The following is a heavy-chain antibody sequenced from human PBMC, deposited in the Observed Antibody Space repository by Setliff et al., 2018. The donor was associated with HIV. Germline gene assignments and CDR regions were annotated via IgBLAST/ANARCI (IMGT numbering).Heavy chain of an antibody. Sequence: SATLSLTCTVSGDSLNSSTYYWTWIRQRPGKGLEWIGYNYHGGRTNFNPSLKSRLTISLDTSKNQFSLRLNSVTAADTAVYYCARGKGFGAYYFIDVWGEGTTVT. CDR3: ARGKGFGAYYFIDV. D-gene: IGHD3-10*01. J-gene: IGHJ6*03. CDR2: NYHGGRT. CDR1: GDSLNSSTYY. V-gene: IGHV4-31*02.